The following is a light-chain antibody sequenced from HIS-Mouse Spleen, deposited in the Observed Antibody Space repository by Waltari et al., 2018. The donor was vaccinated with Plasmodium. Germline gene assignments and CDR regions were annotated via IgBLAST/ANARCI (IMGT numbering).Light chain of an antibody. J-gene: IGLJ3*02. CDR3: YSTDSSGNHRV. CDR1: ASPKQT. CDR2: EDS. Sequence: SHELTQPPPVSVSPGQTARNTCPGDASPKQTASWYQQKSGQAPVLVIYEDSKRPSGIPERFSGSSSGTMATLTISGAQVEDEADYYCYSTDSSGNHRVFGGGTKLTVL. V-gene: IGLV3-10*01.